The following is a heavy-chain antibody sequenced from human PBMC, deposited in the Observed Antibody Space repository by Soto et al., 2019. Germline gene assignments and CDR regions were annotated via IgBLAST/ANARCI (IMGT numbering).Heavy chain of an antibody. V-gene: IGHV1-8*01. D-gene: IGHD3-9*01. CDR3: ARVAYDILTGYNYYYGMDV. Sequence: ASVKVSSKASGYTFTSYDITWVRPATGQGLEWMGCLNPNSGKTGYAQKFQGRVTMTRNTSISTAYMEMSSLRSGDTAVYYCARVAYDILTGYNYYYGMDVCGQGTTVTVSS. J-gene: IGHJ6*02. CDR2: LNPNSGKT. CDR1: GYTFTSYD.